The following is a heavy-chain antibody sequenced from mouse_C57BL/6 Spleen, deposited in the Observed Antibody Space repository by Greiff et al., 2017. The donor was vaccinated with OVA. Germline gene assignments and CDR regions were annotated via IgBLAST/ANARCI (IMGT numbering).Heavy chain of an antibody. D-gene: IGHD2-4*01. CDR1: GFSLTSYG. V-gene: IGHV2-2*01. CDR2: IWSGGST. J-gene: IGHJ2*01. Sequence: VKVVESGPGLVQPSQSLSITCTVSGFSLTSYGVHWVRQSPGKGLEWLGVIWSGGSTDYNAAFISRLSISKDNSKSQVFFKMNSLQADDTAIYYCARVYYDYDGYYFDYWGQGTTLTVSS. CDR3: ARVYYDYDGYYFDY.